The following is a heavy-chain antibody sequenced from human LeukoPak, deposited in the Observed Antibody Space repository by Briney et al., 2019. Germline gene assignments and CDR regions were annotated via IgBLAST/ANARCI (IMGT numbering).Heavy chain of an antibody. V-gene: IGHV1-24*01. Sequence: ASEKVSCKVSGYTLTELSMHWVRQAPGKGLEWMGGFDPEDGETIYAQKFQGRVTMTEDTSTDTAYMELSSLRSEDTAVYYCATKSGSYFGYFDYWGQGTLVTVSS. J-gene: IGHJ4*02. CDR2: FDPEDGET. D-gene: IGHD1-26*01. CDR1: GYTLTELS. CDR3: ATKSGSYFGYFDY.